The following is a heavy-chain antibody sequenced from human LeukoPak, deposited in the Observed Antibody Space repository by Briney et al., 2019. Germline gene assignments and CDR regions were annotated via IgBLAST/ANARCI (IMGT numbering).Heavy chain of an antibody. CDR3: ARDLGYYDFWSGSMGHYYGMDV. CDR2: ISSSSSYI. V-gene: IGHV3-21*01. D-gene: IGHD3-3*01. CDR1: GFTFSSYS. Sequence: PGGSLRLSCAASGFTFSSYSMNWVRQAPGKGLEWVSSISSSSSYIYYADSVKGRFTISRDNAKNSLYLQMNSLRAEDTAVYYCARDLGYYDFWSGSMGHYYGMDVWGQGTTVTVSS. J-gene: IGHJ6*02.